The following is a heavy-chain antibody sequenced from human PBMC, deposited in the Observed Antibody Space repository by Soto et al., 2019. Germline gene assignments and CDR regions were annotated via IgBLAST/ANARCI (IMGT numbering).Heavy chain of an antibody. CDR3: ARIYCSSSTCDSWFDP. Sequence: PRESLKISCTGFGYTFTTFWISWVRQMPGRGLEWMGRIDPRDSYTNYSPSFQGHVTISGDKSISTVYLQCASLKASDTAMYYCARIYCSSSTCDSWFDPWGQGTPVTVSS. D-gene: IGHD2-2*01. V-gene: IGHV5-10-1*01. J-gene: IGHJ5*02. CDR2: IDPRDSYT. CDR1: GYTFTTFW.